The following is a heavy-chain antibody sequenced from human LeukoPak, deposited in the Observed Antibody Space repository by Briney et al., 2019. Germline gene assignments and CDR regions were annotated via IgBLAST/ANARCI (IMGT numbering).Heavy chain of an antibody. D-gene: IGHD1-26*01. CDR1: GGSMSGYY. CDR3: AADVMGARDN. J-gene: IGHJ4*02. Sequence: NPSETLSLTCTVSGGSMSGYYWSWIRQPPGKGLEWIGYIHYSGSTNYNPSLKSRVTISVDTSKNQFSLKLSSVTAADTAVYYCAADVMGARDNWGQGTLVTVSS. V-gene: IGHV4-59*08. CDR2: IHYSGST.